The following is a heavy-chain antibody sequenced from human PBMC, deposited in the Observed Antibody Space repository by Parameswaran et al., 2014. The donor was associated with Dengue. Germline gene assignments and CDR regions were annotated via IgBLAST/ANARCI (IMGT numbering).Heavy chain of an antibody. V-gene: IGHV4-39*07. Sequence: ASETLSLTCTVSGGSISSSSYYWGWIRQPPGKGLEWIGSIYYSGSTYYNPSLKSRVTISVDTSKNQFSLKLSSVTAADTAVYYCTFGGYDNAYDYWGQGTLVTVSS. D-gene: IGHD3-22*01. J-gene: IGHJ4*02. CDR3: TFGGYDNAYDY. CDR1: GGSISSSSYY. CDR2: IYYSGST.